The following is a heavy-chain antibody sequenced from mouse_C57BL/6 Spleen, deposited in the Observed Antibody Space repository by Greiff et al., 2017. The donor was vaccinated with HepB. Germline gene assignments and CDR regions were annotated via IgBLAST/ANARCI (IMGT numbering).Heavy chain of an antibody. D-gene: IGHD2-4*01. J-gene: IGHJ3*01. Sequence: VQLQQSGAELVRPGTSVKVSCKASGYAFTNYLIEWVKQRPGQGLEWIGVINPGSGGTNYNEKFKGKATLTADKSSSTAYMQLSSLTSEDSAVYFCARSGYEYDGGFAYWGQGTLVTVSA. V-gene: IGHV1-54*01. CDR3: ARSGYEYDGGFAY. CDR2: INPGSGGT. CDR1: GYAFTNYL.